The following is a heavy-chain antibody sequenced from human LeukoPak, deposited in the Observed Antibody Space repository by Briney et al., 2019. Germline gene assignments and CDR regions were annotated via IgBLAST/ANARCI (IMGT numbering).Heavy chain of an antibody. CDR2: ISAYNGNT. J-gene: IGHJ4*02. CDR3: ARSALYMVRGVSDY. Sequence: ASVKVSCKASGYTFTSYGISWVRQAPGQGLEWMGWISAYNGNTNYAQKLQGRVTMTTDTSTSTAYMELRSLRSDDTAVYYCARSALYMVRGVSDYWGQGTLDTVSS. CDR1: GYTFTSYG. V-gene: IGHV1-18*01. D-gene: IGHD3-10*01.